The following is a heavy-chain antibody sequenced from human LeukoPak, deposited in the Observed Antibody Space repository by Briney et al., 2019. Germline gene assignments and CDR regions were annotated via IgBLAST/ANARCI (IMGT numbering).Heavy chain of an antibody. J-gene: IGHJ4*02. CDR1: GFTFSSYA. CDR3: AKDGVVVIVCDY. D-gene: IGHD3-22*01. CDR2: ISGSGGST. Sequence: GGSLRLSCAASGFTFSSYAMSWVRQAPGKGQEWVSAISGSGGSTYYADSVTGRFTISRDNSKYTLYLQMNSLRAEDTAVYDCAKDGVVVIVCDYWGQGTLVTVSS. V-gene: IGHV3-23*01.